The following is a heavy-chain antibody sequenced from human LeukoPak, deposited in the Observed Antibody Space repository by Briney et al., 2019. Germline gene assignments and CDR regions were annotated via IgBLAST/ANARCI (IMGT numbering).Heavy chain of an antibody. CDR1: GGFIGSGGYS. CDR3: VRGVTRGYIYAD. CDR2: VVITGTT. V-gene: IGHV4-30-4*07. Sequence: PSETLSLTCAVSGGFIGSGGYSWWWLRQPPGKGLEWIGYVVITGTTYYNPSLNGRLTISLDVSKNQLSLKLRSVTAADTAVYFCVRGVTRGYIYADWGQGTLVTVSS. D-gene: IGHD5-18*01. J-gene: IGHJ1*01.